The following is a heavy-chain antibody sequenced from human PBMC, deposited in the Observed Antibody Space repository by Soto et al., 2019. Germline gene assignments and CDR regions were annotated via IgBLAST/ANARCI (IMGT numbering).Heavy chain of an antibody. V-gene: IGHV3-74*01. CDR2: ISENGGIT. J-gene: IGHJ1*01. CDR1: GFTFSTYW. D-gene: IGHD3-10*01. CDR3: AREYYSSGTH. Sequence: EVQLVDSGGGLVQPGGSLRLYCAASGFTFSTYWMQWVRQVPGEGLVWVSSISENGGITSYADSVQGRFTVSRDNAKNTLYLQMNGLRVEDTAIYYCAREYYSSGTHWGQGTLVTVST.